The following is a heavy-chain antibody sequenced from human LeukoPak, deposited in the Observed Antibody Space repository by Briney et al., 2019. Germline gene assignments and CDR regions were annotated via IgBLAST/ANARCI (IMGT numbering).Heavy chain of an antibody. V-gene: IGHV3-23*01. CDR1: GFTFSSYA. D-gene: IGHD1-26*01. CDR2: ISGSGGST. Sequence: GGSLRLSCAASGFTFSSYAMSWVRQAPGKGLEWVSAISGSGGSTYYADSVKGRFTISRDNSKNTLYLQMNSLRAEDTAVYYGAKNGGMGEAVDYWGQGPWSPSPQ. J-gene: IGHJ4*02. CDR3: AKNGGMGEAVDY.